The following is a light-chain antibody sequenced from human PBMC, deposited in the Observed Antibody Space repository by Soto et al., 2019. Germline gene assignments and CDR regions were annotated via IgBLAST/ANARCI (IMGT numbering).Light chain of an antibody. J-gene: IGLJ2*01. V-gene: IGLV2-14*01. CDR1: SSDVGGYNY. Sequence: QSVLTQPASVSGSPGQSITISCTGTSSDVGGYNYVSWYQQNPGKAPKLMIYDVTDRPSGVSNRFSGSKSGNTASLTISGLQAEDEADYCCSSYTRSTTLVVFGGGTKVTVL. CDR3: SSYTRSTTLVV. CDR2: DVT.